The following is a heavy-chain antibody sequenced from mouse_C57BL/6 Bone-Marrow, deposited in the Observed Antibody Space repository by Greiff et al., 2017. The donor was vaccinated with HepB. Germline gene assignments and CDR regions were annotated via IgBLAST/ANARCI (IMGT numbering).Heavy chain of an antibody. J-gene: IGHJ2*01. CDR2: IDPENGDT. Sequence: VQLQQSGAELVRPGASVKLSCTASGFNIKDDYMHWVKQRPEQGLEWIGWIDPENGDTEHASKFQGKATITADTSSNTAYLQLSSLTSEDTAVYYCTTGRSDYWGQGTTLTVSS. CDR1: GFNIKDDY. V-gene: IGHV14-4*01. CDR3: TTGRSDY.